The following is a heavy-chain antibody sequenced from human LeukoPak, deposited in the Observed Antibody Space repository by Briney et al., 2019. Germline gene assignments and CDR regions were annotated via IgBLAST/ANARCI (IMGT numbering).Heavy chain of an antibody. CDR1: GGSISIYY. D-gene: IGHD3-9*01. CDR3: ARGEDFERYYLAY. J-gene: IGHJ4*02. Sequence: PSETLSLTCSVSGGSISIYYWTWIRQIPGKGLECIGYIYYTGATNYNPLFESRATISVDTSKNQFSLKLTSVTAADTAVYFCARGEDFERYYLAYWGQGTLVTVSS. V-gene: IGHV4-59*01. CDR2: IYYTGAT.